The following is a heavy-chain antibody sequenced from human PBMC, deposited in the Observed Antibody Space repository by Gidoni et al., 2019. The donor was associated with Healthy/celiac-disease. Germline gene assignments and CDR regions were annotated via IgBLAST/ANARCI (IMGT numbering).Heavy chain of an antibody. Sequence: QVQLVQSGAEVKKPGASVKVSCKASGYTFTGYYMHWVRQAPGQGLEWMGWINPNSGGTNYAQKCQGWVTMTRDTSISTAYMELSRLRSDDTAVYYCARDLSGTERLTGFDYWGQGTLVTVSS. V-gene: IGHV1-2*04. CDR1: GYTFTGYY. CDR2: INPNSGGT. J-gene: IGHJ4*02. D-gene: IGHD3-10*01. CDR3: ARDLSGTERLTGFDY.